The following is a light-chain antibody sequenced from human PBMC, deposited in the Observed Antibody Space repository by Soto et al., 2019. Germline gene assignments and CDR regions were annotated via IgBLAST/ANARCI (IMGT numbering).Light chain of an antibody. V-gene: IGLV2-14*01. J-gene: IGLJ6*01. Sequence: QSALTQPASVSGSPGQSITISCTGTSSDVGAYDFVSWYQHYPGKAPKLVTFDVTHRPPGISYLFSGSKSANSASLTISGLQAEEEAFYYCSSYKTRSTRVVGGWTKVTVL. CDR2: DVT. CDR1: SSDVGAYDF. CDR3: SSYKTRSTRV.